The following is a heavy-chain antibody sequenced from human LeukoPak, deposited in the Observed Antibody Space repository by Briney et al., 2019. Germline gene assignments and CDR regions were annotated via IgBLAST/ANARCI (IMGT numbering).Heavy chain of an antibody. Sequence: SETLSLTCTVSGRSISSYYWSWIRQPPGKGLEWIGYIYYSGSTNYNPSLKSRVTISVDTSKNQFSLKLSSVTAADTAVYYCARDLPPDVWGKGTTVTVSS. J-gene: IGHJ6*03. CDR3: ARDLPPDV. CDR1: GRSISSYY. CDR2: IYYSGST. V-gene: IGHV4-59*01.